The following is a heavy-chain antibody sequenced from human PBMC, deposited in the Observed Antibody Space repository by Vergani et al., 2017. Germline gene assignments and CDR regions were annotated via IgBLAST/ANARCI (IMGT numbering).Heavy chain of an antibody. CDR2: ISSSSSYI. CDR1: GFTFSSYS. D-gene: IGHD6-6*01. J-gene: IGHJ4*02. CDR3: AGDASLYSSSVADY. Sequence: EVQLVESGGGLVKPGGSLRLSCAASGFTFSSYSMNWVRQAQGKGLEWVSSISSSSSYIYYADSVKGRFTISRDNAKNSLYLQMNSLRAEDTAVYYCAGDASLYSSSVADYWGQGTLVTVSS. V-gene: IGHV3-21*01.